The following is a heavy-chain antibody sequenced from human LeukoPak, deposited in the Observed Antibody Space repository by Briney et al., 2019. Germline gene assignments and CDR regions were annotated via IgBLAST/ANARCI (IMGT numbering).Heavy chain of an antibody. D-gene: IGHD3-22*01. CDR3: ARMYYDSSGYFYYFDY. CDR1: GGSISSYS. CDR2: IYYSGST. V-gene: IGHV4-59*08. Sequence: SETLSLTYTVSGGSISSYSWNRIRQPPGKGLEWIGYIYYSGSTNYNPSLKSRVTISVDTSKNQFSLKLSSVTAADTAVYYCARMYYDSSGYFYYFDYWGQGTLVTVSS. J-gene: IGHJ4*02.